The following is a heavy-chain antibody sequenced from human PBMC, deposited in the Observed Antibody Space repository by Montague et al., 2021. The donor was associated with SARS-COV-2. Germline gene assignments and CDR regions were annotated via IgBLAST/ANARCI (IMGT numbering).Heavy chain of an antibody. J-gene: IGHJ4*02. CDR2: INHRGTS. V-gene: IGHV4-34*01. CDR3: ARGRQHFNMIVVVMTGGEYYFDY. CDR1: GGSFSDYY. Sequence: SETLSLTCAVYGGSFSDYYWSWIRQPPGKGLEWFGEINHRGTSKYNPSLKSRVSISLDTSKNQFSLYLSSVTAADTAVYYCARGRQHFNMIVVVMTGGEYYFDYWGQGTLVTVSS. D-gene: IGHD3-22*01.